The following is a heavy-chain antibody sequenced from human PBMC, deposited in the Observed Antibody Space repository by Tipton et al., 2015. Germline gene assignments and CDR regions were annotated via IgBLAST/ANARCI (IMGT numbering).Heavy chain of an antibody. CDR3: ARDSSGWSFDY. CDR1: GGSVSRGSYY. J-gene: IGHJ4*02. CDR2: IYYDGST. Sequence: TLSLTCTVSGGSVSRGSYYWSWIRQPPGKGLEWIGYIYYDGSTNYNPSLKSRVTISVDTSKKQFSLKLSSVTAADTAVYYCARDSSGWSFDYWGQGTLVTVSS. D-gene: IGHD6-19*01. V-gene: IGHV4-61*01.